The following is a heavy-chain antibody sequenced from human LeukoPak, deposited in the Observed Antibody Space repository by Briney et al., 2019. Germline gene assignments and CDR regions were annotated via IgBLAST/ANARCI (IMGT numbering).Heavy chain of an antibody. Sequence: GASVKASCKASGYTFTTFGITWVRQAPGQGLEWMGWINPNSGGTNYARKFQGRVTMTRDTSISTAYMELARLRSDDTAVYFCTRCRYGDNAWFDPWGQGTLVTVSS. CDR2: INPNSGGT. D-gene: IGHD4-17*01. CDR1: GYTFTTFG. CDR3: TRCRYGDNAWFDP. J-gene: IGHJ5*02. V-gene: IGHV1-2*02.